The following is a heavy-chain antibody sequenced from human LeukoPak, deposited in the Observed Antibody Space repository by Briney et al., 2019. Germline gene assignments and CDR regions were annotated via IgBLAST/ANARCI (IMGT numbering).Heavy chain of an antibody. J-gene: IGHJ6*02. V-gene: IGHV4-34*01. CDR1: GESLSGHY. CDR3: ARARGSSSGWGHYYYSLDV. D-gene: IGHD6-19*01. CDR2: VTDRENL. Sequence: SETRSLTCAVYGESLSGHYWTWIRRPPGKGLECIGYVTDRENLIYNPSLRSRVTMSVDTAKSQFSVKLRSMTAADTSAFFCARARGSSSGWGHYYYSLDVWGQGTTVTVSS.